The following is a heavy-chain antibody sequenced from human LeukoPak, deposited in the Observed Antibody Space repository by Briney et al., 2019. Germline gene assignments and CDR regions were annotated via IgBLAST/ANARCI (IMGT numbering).Heavy chain of an antibody. CDR1: GFAFNNYG. Sequence: GGSLRLSCAASGFAFNNYGMHWVRQAPGKGLEWVAVISYDGSNKYYADSVKGRFTISRDNSKNTLYLQMNSLRAEDTAVYYCARDYYDSSGYLTPLGYWGQGTPVTVSS. D-gene: IGHD3-22*01. V-gene: IGHV3-30*19. CDR3: ARDYYDSSGYLTPLGY. CDR2: ISYDGSNK. J-gene: IGHJ4*02.